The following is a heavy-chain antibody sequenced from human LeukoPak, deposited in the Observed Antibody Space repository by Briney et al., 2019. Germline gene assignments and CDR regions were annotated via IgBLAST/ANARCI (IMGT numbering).Heavy chain of an antibody. J-gene: IGHJ4*02. Sequence: PSETLSLTCAVSGYSISSAFYWGWIRPPPGKGLEWIGTIHYSGSTSYNPSLKSRVTISVDTSKNNFSLKLRSVTAADTAVYYCARGFRGDNFDYWGQGTLVSVSS. V-gene: IGHV4-38-2*01. CDR1: GYSISSAFY. CDR2: IHYSGST. D-gene: IGHD7-27*01. CDR3: ARGFRGDNFDY.